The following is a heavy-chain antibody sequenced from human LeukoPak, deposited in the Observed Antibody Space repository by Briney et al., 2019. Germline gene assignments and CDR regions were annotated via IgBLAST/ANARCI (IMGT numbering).Heavy chain of an antibody. J-gene: IGHJ4*02. CDR1: GYTFTSYD. Sequence: ASVKVSCKASGYTFTSYDINWVRQATGQGLEWMGWMNPNSGNTGYAQKFQGRVTIIRNTSISTAYMELSSLRSEDTAVYYCARGRRDGSYFDYWGQGTLVTVSS. CDR3: ARGRRDGSYFDY. CDR2: MNPNSGNT. V-gene: IGHV1-8*03. D-gene: IGHD5-24*01.